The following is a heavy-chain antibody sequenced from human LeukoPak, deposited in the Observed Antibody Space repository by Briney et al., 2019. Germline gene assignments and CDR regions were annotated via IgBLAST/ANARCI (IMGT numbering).Heavy chain of an antibody. J-gene: IGHJ4*02. Sequence: WETLSLTCTVSGGSLSSYYWSWIRQPPGKGLEWIGYIYYSGNTNYNPSLKSRVTISVDTSKNQFSLKLSSVTAADTAVYYCARGIAAAGTFRYWGQGTLVTVSS. CDR3: ARGIAAAGTFRY. D-gene: IGHD6-13*01. CDR1: GGSLSSYY. V-gene: IGHV4-59*01. CDR2: IYYSGNT.